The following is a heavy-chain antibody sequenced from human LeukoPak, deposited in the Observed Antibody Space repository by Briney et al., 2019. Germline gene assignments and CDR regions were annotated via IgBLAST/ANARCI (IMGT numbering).Heavy chain of an antibody. CDR1: GFTFDDYA. CDR3: AKDLGVAAAGNLGDY. J-gene: IGHJ4*02. Sequence: GGSLRLSCAASGFTFDDYAMHWVRQAPGKGLEWVSLISGDGGSTYYADSVKGRFTISRDNSKNSLYLQMNSLGTEDTALYYCAKDLGVAAAGNLGDYWGQGTLVTVSS. D-gene: IGHD6-13*01. CDR2: ISGDGGST. V-gene: IGHV3-43*02.